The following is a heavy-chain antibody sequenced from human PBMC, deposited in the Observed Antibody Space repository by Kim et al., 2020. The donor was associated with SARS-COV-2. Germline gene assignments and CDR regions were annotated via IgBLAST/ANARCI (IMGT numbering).Heavy chain of an antibody. CDR1: GGTFSSYA. Sequence: SVKVSCKASGGTFSSYAISWVRQAPGQGLEWMGRIMPIFGIANYAQKFQGRVTITADKSTSTAYMELSSLRSEDTAVYYCARDLFGDYPYYYYYYMDVWGKGTTVTVSS. J-gene: IGHJ6*03. CDR3: ARDLFGDYPYYYYYYMDV. V-gene: IGHV1-69*04. CDR2: IMPIFGIA. D-gene: IGHD4-17*01.